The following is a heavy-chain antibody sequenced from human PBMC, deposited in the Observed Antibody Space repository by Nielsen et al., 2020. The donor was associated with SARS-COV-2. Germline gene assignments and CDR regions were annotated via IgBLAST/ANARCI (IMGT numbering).Heavy chain of an antibody. CDR3: ASGWDWGY. CDR1: GFTFDDYA. V-gene: IGHV3-9*01. D-gene: IGHD1-26*01. Sequence: SLKISCAASGFTFDDYAMHWVRQAPGKGLEWVSGISWNSGSIGYADSVKGRFTISRDNAKNSLYPQMNSLRDEDTAVYYCASGWDWGYWGQGTLVTVSS. J-gene: IGHJ4*02. CDR2: ISWNSGSI.